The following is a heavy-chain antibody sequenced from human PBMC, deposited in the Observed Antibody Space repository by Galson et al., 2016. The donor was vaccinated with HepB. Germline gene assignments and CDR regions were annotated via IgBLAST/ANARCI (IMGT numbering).Heavy chain of an antibody. Sequence: SVKVSCKASGNSFTTXXMHXXXQAXXXGLXXMGXXXPSXXXTXXAQRXRGRVTMTTDSSTGTFYMEXSRLRPEDTAVYYCARALREFQQLRWIGPGGQGTXXTVSS. V-gene: IGHV1-46*01. CDR2: XXPSXXXT. CDR3: ARALREFQQLRWIGP. J-gene: IGHJ5*02. CDR1: GNSFTTXX. D-gene: IGHD2-2*01.